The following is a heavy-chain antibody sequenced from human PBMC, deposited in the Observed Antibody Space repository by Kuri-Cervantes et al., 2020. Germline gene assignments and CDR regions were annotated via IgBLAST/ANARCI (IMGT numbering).Heavy chain of an antibody. CDR2: IWYDGSNK. CDR1: GFTFGSYG. Sequence: GGSLRLSCAASGFTFGSYGMHWVRQAPGKGLEWVAVIWYDGSNKYYADSVKGRFTISRDNSKNTLYLQMNSLRAEDTAVYYCARKTTVTNGGAFDIWGQGTRVTVSS. V-gene: IGHV3-33*01. D-gene: IGHD4-17*01. CDR3: ARKTTVTNGGAFDI. J-gene: IGHJ3*02.